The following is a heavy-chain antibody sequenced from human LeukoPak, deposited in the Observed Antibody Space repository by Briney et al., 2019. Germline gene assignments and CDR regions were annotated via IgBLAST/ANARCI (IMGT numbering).Heavy chain of an antibody. V-gene: IGHV3-7*01. CDR1: GFTFSSYW. Sequence: GGSLRLSCAASGFTFSSYWMSWVRQAPGTGLEWVANIKQDGSEKYYVDSVKGRFTISRDNAKNSLYLQMNSLRAEDTAVYYCARARYGSGSYLRHWGQGTLVTVSS. D-gene: IGHD3-10*01. CDR2: IKQDGSEK. CDR3: ARARYGSGSYLRH. J-gene: IGHJ4*02.